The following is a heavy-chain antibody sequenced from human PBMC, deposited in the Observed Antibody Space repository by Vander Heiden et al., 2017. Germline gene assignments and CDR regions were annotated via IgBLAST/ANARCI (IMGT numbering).Heavy chain of an antibody. D-gene: IGHD1-1*01. CDR3: VRPSEDAYNFDF. Sequence: QLQQQEWAPGLVKPSETLSLTCNVSVVDSVRRSSYCWRWIRQPPGRGLEWIGNVYYSGTTYYNPSLRSRLSISLDTSKSQLSLKLTSVTATDAAVYFCVRPSEDAYNFDFWRQGTLVTVSS. CDR2: VYYSGTT. CDR1: VVDSVRRSSYC. V-gene: IGHV4-39*01. J-gene: IGHJ4*02.